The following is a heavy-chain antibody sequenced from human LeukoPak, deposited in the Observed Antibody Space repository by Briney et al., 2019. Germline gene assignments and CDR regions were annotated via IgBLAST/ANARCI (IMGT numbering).Heavy chain of an antibody. V-gene: IGHV4-39*01. CDR1: GGSFSSYY. CDR3: ARRRTIAAAVFFDY. D-gene: IGHD6-13*01. Sequence: SETLSLTCTVSGGSFSSYYWSWIRQPPGKGLEWIGSIYYSGSTYYNPSLKSRVTISVDTSKNQFSLKLSSVTAADTAVYYCARRRTIAAAVFFDYWGQGTLVTVSS. J-gene: IGHJ4*02. CDR2: IYYSGST.